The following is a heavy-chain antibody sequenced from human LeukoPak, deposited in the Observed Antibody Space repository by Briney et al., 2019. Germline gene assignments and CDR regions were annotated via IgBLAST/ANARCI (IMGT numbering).Heavy chain of an antibody. CDR3: ARNHRGTEDYFDY. CDR2: IIPIFGTA. J-gene: IGHJ4*02. Sequence: ASVKVSCKASGGTFSSYAMSWVRQAPGQGLEWMGGIIPIFGTANYAQKFQGRVTITTDESTSTAYMELSSLRSEDTAVYYCARNHRGTEDYFDYWGQGTLVTVSS. CDR1: GGTFSSYA. D-gene: IGHD3-16*01. V-gene: IGHV1-69*05.